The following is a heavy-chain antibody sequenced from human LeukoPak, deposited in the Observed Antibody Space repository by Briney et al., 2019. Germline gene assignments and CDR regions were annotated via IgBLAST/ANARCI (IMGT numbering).Heavy chain of an antibody. J-gene: IGHJ5*02. D-gene: IGHD6-13*01. CDR2: IYYSGST. Sequence: SETLSPTCTVSGGSISSSSYYWGWIRQPPGKGLEWIGSIYYSGSTYYNPSLKSRVTISLDTSKNQFSLKLSSVTAADTAVYYCAREYSSSWYNWFDPWGQGTLVTVSS. CDR1: GGSISSSSYY. V-gene: IGHV4-39*07. CDR3: AREYSSSWYNWFDP.